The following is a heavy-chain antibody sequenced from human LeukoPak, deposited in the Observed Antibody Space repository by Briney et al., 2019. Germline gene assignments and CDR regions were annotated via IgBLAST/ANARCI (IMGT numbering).Heavy chain of an antibody. Sequence: SGXTLVKPTPPLTLTCTFSGFSLSASGVGVGWIRQPPVKALEWLALSYWNDEMRYNPYSKSRLTITQETYKNHVVLTLTTMDPVDTATYYCARAYYDFWSGYREFDYWGQGTLVTVSS. V-gene: IGHV2-5*01. D-gene: IGHD3-3*01. CDR3: ARAYYDFWSGYREFDY. J-gene: IGHJ4*02. CDR2: SYWNDEM. CDR1: GFSLSASGVG.